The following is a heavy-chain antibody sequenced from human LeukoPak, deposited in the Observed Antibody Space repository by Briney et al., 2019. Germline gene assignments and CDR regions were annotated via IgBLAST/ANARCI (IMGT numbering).Heavy chain of an antibody. CDR2: INTDGSST. D-gene: IGHD2-2*02. Sequence: GGSLRLSCAASGFTFSSYAMSWARQAPGKGLVWVSRINTDGSSTSYADSVKGRFTISRDNAKNTLYLQMNSLRAEDTAVYYCARFTIYQLLYDYWGQGTLVTVSS. J-gene: IGHJ4*02. CDR3: ARFTIYQLLYDY. CDR1: GFTFSSYA. V-gene: IGHV3-74*01.